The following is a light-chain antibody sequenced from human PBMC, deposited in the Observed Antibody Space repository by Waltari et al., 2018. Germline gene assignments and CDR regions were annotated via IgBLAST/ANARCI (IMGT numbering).Light chain of an antibody. J-gene: IGLJ2*01. CDR3: VLYMGSGTVV. CDR2: STN. V-gene: IGLV8-61*01. CDR1: SGSVSTSYY. Sequence: QTVVTQEPSFSVSPGGTVTLTCGLSSGSVSTSYYPSWYQQTPGQAPRTLIYSTNTRSSGVPDRVSGSILGNKAALTITGAQADDESDYYCVLYMGSGTVVFGGGTKLTVL.